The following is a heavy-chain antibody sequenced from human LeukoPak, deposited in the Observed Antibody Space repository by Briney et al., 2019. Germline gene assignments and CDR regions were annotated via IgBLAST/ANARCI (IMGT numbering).Heavy chain of an antibody. Sequence: GGSLRLSCEASGFTFSNYWMHWVRQAPGKGLAWVSRINPDGTDTSYADSVKGRFTISRDNSKNTLYLQMNSLRAEDTAVYYCARVLWNGDYPRFDYWGQGTLVTVSS. J-gene: IGHJ4*02. D-gene: IGHD4-17*01. CDR3: ARVLWNGDYPRFDY. CDR1: GFTFSNYW. V-gene: IGHV3-74*01. CDR2: INPDGTDT.